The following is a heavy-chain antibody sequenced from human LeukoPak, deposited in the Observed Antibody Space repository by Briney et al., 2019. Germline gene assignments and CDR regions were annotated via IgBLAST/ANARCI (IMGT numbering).Heavy chain of an antibody. J-gene: IGHJ4*02. CDR3: ARAYDSSGYNDY. V-gene: IGHV4-59*01. Sequence: SETLSLTCTVSGGSISSYYWSWIRQPPGKGLEWIGYIYYSGSTNYNPSLKSRVTISVDTSKNQFSLKLGSVTAADTAVYYCARAYDSSGYNDYWGQGTLVTVSS. CDR1: GGSISSYY. D-gene: IGHD3-22*01. CDR2: IYYSGST.